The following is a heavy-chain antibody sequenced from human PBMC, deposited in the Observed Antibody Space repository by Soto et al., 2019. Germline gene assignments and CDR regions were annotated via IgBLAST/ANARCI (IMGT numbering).Heavy chain of an antibody. V-gene: IGHV1-18*01. CDR2: ISAYNGNT. Sequence: ASVKVSCKASGYTFTSYGISWVRQAPGQGLEWMGWISAYNGNTNYAQKLQGRVTMTTDTSTSTAYMELRSLRSDDTAVYYCARGYYAGYGDYXLRIWGQGTMVTVSS. CDR3: ARGYYAGYGDYXLRI. J-gene: IGHJ3*02. D-gene: IGHD4-17*01. CDR1: GYTFTSYG.